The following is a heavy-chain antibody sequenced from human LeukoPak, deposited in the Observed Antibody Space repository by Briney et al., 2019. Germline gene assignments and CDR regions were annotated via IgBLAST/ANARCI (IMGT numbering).Heavy chain of an antibody. CDR1: GGSISSGDYY. J-gene: IGHJ5*02. V-gene: IGHV4-30-4*08. CDR3: ARTALGGWFDP. D-gene: IGHD2-15*01. CDR2: IYYSGSA. Sequence: SETLSLTCTVSGGSISSGDYYWSWIRQPPGKGLEWTGYIYYSGSAYYNPSLKSRVTISVDTSKNQFSLKLSSVTAADTAVYYCARTALGGWFDPWGQGTLVTVSS.